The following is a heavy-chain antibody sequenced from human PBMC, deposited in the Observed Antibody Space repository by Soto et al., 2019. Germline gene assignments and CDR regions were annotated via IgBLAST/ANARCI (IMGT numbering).Heavy chain of an antibody. J-gene: IGHJ6*02. CDR3: AKGIAARQDYYYGIDV. Sequence: PGGSLRLSCAASGFTFSSYGMHWVRQAPGKGLEWVAVISDDGSNKYYADSVKGRFTISRDNSKNTLYLQMNSLRAEDTAVYYCAKGIAARQDYYYGIDVWGQGTTVTVSS. CDR1: GFTFSSYG. CDR2: ISDDGSNK. D-gene: IGHD6-6*01. V-gene: IGHV3-30*18.